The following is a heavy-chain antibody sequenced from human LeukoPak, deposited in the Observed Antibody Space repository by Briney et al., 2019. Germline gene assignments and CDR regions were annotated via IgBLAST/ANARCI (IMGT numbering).Heavy chain of an antibody. CDR1: GFTFSNYA. CDR3: AKGTLVHCNGASCYPLDY. CDR2: ITGGGGDT. D-gene: IGHD2-15*01. J-gene: IGHJ4*02. V-gene: IGHV3-23*01. Sequence: GGSLRLSCADPGFTFSNYAMAWVRQAPGKEPEWVSVITGGGGDTYHIDSVKGRFTISRDNSKNTLYLQMNSLRAEDTAVYFCAKGTLVHCNGASCYPLDYWGQGTLVTVSS.